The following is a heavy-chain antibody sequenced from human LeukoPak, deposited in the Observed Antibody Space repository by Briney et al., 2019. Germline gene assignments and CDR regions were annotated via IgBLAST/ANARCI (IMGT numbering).Heavy chain of an antibody. CDR3: VKSGGYGLIDY. Sequence: SETLSLTCAVSGASISGSGYYWGWIRQPPGKGLEWIGNIYSSGSTYYNASLQSRVTISIDTFKNQFSLRLSSVTAADTAMYYCVKSGGYGLIDYWGQGTRVTVSS. CDR1: GASISGSGYY. J-gene: IGHJ4*02. CDR2: IYSSGST. D-gene: IGHD1-26*01. V-gene: IGHV4-39*01.